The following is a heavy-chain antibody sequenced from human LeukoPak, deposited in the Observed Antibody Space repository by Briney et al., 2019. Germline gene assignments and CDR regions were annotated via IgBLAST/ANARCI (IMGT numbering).Heavy chain of an antibody. Sequence: SETLSLTCTVSGGSISSGSYYWSWIRQPAGKGLEWIGRIYTSGSTNYNPSLKSRVTISVDTSKNQFSLKLSSVTAADTAVYYCARLDSATDDDYWGQGTLVTVSS. CDR3: ARLDSATDDDY. CDR1: GGSISSGSYY. V-gene: IGHV4-61*02. D-gene: IGHD1-1*01. CDR2: IYTSGST. J-gene: IGHJ4*02.